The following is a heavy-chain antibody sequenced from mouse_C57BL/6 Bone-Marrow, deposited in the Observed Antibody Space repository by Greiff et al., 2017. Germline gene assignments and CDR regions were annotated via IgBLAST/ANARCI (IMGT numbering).Heavy chain of an antibody. V-gene: IGHV5-9*01. CDR3: ARRWDDAY. D-gene: IGHD4-1*01. Sequence: EVQRVESGGGLVKPGGSLKLSCAASGFTFSSYTMSWVRQTPEKRLEWVATISGGGGNTYYPDSVKGRFTISRDNAKNTLYLQTSSLRSEDTALYYCARRWDDAYWGQGTLVTVFA. CDR2: ISGGGGNT. CDR1: GFTFSSYT. J-gene: IGHJ3*01.